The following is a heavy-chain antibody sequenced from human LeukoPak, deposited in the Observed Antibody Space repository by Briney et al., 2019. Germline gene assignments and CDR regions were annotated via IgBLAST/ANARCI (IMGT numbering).Heavy chain of an antibody. V-gene: IGHV3-53*01. CDR2: IYSGGST. D-gene: IGHD6-13*01. Sequence: GGSLRLSCAASGFTVGNNYMSWVRQAPGKGLEWVSLIYSGGSTFYADSVKGRFTISRDNSKNTLYLQMNSLRAEDTVVYYCAKVAAAGTEYFDYWGQGTLVTVSS. J-gene: IGHJ4*02. CDR3: AKVAAAGTEYFDY. CDR1: GFTVGNNY.